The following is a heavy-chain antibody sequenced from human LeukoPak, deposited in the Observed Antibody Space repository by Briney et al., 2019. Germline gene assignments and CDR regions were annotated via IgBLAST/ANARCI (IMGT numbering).Heavy chain of an antibody. V-gene: IGHV3-21*01. CDR2: ISSSSSYI. CDR1: GFTFSSYS. CDR3: ARGDGYNDAEYLQH. D-gene: IGHD5-24*01. Sequence: PGGSLRLSCAASGFTFSSYSMNWARQAPGKGLEWVSSISSSSSYIYYADSVKGRFTISRDNSKKTLYLQMNSLRVEDTAVYYCARGDGYNDAEYLQHWGQGTLVTVS. J-gene: IGHJ1*01.